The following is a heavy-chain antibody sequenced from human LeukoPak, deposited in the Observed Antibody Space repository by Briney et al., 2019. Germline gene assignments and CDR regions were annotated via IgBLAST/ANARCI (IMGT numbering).Heavy chain of an antibody. D-gene: IGHD3-22*01. J-gene: IGHJ3*02. CDR1: GGSISSHC. CDR2: IYYSGRT. V-gene: IGHV4-59*11. Sequence: PSETLSLTCTVSGGSISSHCWTWIRQPPGKGLEWIGFIYYSGRTRHNPSLQSRITISVDTSENNFSLKLTSVTAADTAVYYCARLLDNDSSGDPDTFDMWGQGTAVTVSS. CDR3: ARLLDNDSSGDPDTFDM.